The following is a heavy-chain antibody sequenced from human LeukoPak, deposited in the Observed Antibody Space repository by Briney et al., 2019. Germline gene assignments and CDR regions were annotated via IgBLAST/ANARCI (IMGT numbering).Heavy chain of an antibody. CDR3: AKDHYDFWSGYYGGPLGYFDY. CDR2: ISYDGSNK. CDR1: GFTFSSYG. Sequence: GGSLRLSCAASGFTFSSYGMHWVRQAPGKGLEWVAVISYDGSNKYHADSVKGRFTISRDNSKNTLYLQMNSLRAEDTAVYYCAKDHYDFWSGYYGGPLGYFDYWGQGTPVTVSS. D-gene: IGHD3-3*01. V-gene: IGHV3-30*18. J-gene: IGHJ4*02.